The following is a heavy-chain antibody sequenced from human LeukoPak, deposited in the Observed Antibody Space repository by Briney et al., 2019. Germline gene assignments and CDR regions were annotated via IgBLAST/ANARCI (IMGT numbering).Heavy chain of an antibody. J-gene: IGHJ4*02. CDR2: IWYDGSNK. CDR1: GFTFSSYG. V-gene: IGHV3-33*06. CDR3: AKYGRYCSSTSCSDFDY. D-gene: IGHD2-2*01. Sequence: GGSLRLSCAASGFTFSSYGMHWVRQAPGKGLEWVAVIWYDGSNKYYADSVKGRFTISRDNSKNTLYLQMNSLRAEDTAVYYCAKYGRYCSSTSCSDFDYWGQGTLVTVSS.